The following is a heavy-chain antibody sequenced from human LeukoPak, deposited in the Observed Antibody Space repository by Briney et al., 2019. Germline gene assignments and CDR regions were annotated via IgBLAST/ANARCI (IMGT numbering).Heavy chain of an antibody. D-gene: IGHD1-1*01. J-gene: IGHJ4*02. Sequence: SETLSLTCTVSGGSISSGGYYWSWIRQHPGKGLEWIGYIYYSGSTYYNPSLKSRVTISVDTSKNQFSLKLSSVTAADTAVYYCARHPSVGTGTGDYWGQGTLVTVSS. CDR1: GGSISSGGYY. CDR2: IYYSGST. V-gene: IGHV4-31*03. CDR3: ARHPSVGTGTGDY.